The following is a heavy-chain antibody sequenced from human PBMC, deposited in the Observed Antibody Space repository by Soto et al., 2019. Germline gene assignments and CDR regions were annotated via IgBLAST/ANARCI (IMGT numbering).Heavy chain of an antibody. CDR2: ISYDGSNK. J-gene: IGHJ4*02. CDR3: AKNRSGIIAAYYFDY. D-gene: IGHD6-6*01. Sequence: QVQLVESGGGVVQPGRSLRLSCAASGFTFSSYGMHWVRQAPGKGLDWVAVISYDGSNKYYADSVKGRFTISRENSNNTLYREMNSLRAEDTAVYYCAKNRSGIIAAYYFDYWGQGTPVTVSS. V-gene: IGHV3-30*18. CDR1: GFTFSSYG.